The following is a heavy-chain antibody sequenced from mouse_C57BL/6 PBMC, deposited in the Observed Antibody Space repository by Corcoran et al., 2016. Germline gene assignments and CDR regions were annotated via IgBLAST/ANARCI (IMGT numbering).Heavy chain of an antibody. Sequence: QIQLVQSGPELKKPGETVKISCKASGYTFTTYGMSWVKQAPGKGLKWMGWINTYSGVPTYADDFKGRFAFSLETSASTAYLQINNLKNEDTATYFCARKDSDDGHAWFAYWGQGTLVTVSA. CDR3: ARKDSDDGHAWFAY. V-gene: IGHV9-3*01. CDR1: GYTFTTYG. J-gene: IGHJ3*01. D-gene: IGHD2-3*01. CDR2: INTYSGVP.